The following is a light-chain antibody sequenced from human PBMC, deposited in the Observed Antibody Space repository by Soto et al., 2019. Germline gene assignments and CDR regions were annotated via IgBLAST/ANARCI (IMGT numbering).Light chain of an antibody. J-gene: IGKJ1*01. CDR2: GAS. Sequence: EIVMTQSAATLSLSPGERATLSCRASQSVSSSYLSWYQQKPGQAPRLLIYGASTRATGIPARFSGSGSGTDFTLTISSLQPEYFAVYYCQQDYTLPRSFGQGTKVDIK. CDR1: QSVSSSY. V-gene: IGKV3D-7*01. CDR3: QQDYTLPRS.